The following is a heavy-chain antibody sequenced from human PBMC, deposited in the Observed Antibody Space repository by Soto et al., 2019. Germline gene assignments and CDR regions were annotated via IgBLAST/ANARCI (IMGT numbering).Heavy chain of an antibody. V-gene: IGHV1-69*01. D-gene: IGHD6-13*01. Sequence: QVQLVQSGAEVKKPGSSVKVSCKASGGTLNKHAITWVRRAPGQGLEWLGGIIPMFGIPNYPQTFQGRVTITADDSTNTSHMELHSLTSDDTAVYYCARGGTSGWLKGAYDVWGQGTIVTVSS. J-gene: IGHJ3*01. CDR1: GGTLNKHA. CDR2: IIPMFGIP. CDR3: ARGGTSGWLKGAYDV.